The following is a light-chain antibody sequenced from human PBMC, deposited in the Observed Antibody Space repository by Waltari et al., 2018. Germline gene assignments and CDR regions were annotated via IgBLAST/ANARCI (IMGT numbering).Light chain of an antibody. Sequence: SSELTQDPAVSVALGQTVRITCQGDSLRSYYASWYQQKPGQAPVLVIYGKNNRPSGIPDRFSGSSPGNTASLTITGAKAEDEADYDCNSRDSSGNLLVFGGGTTLTVL. V-gene: IGLV3-19*01. CDR1: SLRSYY. J-gene: IGLJ3*02. CDR3: NSRDSSGNLLV. CDR2: GKN.